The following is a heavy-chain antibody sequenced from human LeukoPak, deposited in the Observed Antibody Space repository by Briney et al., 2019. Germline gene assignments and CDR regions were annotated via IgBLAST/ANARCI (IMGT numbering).Heavy chain of an antibody. Sequence: SETLSLTCTVSGYSISSGYYWGWICQPPGKGLEWIGSIYHSGSTYYNPSLKSRVTISVDTSKNQFSLKLTSVTAADTAVYYCARDGYYYGSGTPYYFDYWGQGTLVTVSS. CDR2: IYHSGST. V-gene: IGHV4-38-2*02. D-gene: IGHD3-10*01. J-gene: IGHJ4*02. CDR3: ARDGYYYGSGTPYYFDY. CDR1: GYSISSGYY.